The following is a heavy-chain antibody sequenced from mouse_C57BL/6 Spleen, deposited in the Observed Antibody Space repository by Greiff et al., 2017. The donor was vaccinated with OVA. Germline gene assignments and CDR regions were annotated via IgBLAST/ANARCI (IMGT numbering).Heavy chain of an antibody. D-gene: IGHD2-4*01. CDR2: IHPNSGST. V-gene: IGHV1-64*01. Sequence: QVQLQQPGAELVKPGASVKLSCKASGYTFTSYWMHWVKQRPGQGLEWIGMIHPNSGSTNYNEKFKSKATLTVDKSSSTAYMQLSSLTSEDAAVYYCAREGIRYFDVWGTGTTVTVAS. CDR3: AREGIRYFDV. CDR1: GYTFTSYW. J-gene: IGHJ1*03.